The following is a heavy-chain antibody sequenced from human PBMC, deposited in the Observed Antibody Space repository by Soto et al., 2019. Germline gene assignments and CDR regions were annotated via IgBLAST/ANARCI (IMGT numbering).Heavy chain of an antibody. CDR1: GVSVSSGSFY. D-gene: IGHD4-17*01. Sequence: QVQLQESGPGLVKPSETLSLTCTVSGVSVSSGSFYWAWIRQPPGKGLEWIGIISYSGTTNYNPSLKSRVAISVGTSRSQLSLMVSSLTAADNALYYCARGATVTQYDYWGQGTLVTVSS. CDR3: ARGATVTQYDY. J-gene: IGHJ4*02. CDR2: ISYSGTT. V-gene: IGHV4-61*01.